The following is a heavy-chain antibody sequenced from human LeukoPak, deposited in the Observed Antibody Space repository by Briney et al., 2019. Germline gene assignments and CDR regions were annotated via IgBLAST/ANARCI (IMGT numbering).Heavy chain of an antibody. D-gene: IGHD3-22*01. V-gene: IGHV3-53*01. Sequence: GGSQRLSCAASGFTVSTNYMSWVRQAPGKGLEWVSVLYSDGTTYYADSVEGRFTISRDNSKNTLYLQMNNLRAEDTAVYYCARAAYDSNGYTANHDYWGQGALVTVSS. CDR1: GFTVSTNY. CDR3: ARAAYDSNGYTANHDY. J-gene: IGHJ4*02. CDR2: LYSDGTT.